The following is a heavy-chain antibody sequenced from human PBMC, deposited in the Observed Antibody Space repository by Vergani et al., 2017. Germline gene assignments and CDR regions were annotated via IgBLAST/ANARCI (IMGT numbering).Heavy chain of an antibody. V-gene: IGHV3-23*04. J-gene: IGHJ4*02. D-gene: IGHD2-8*01. CDR1: GFTFSSYE. CDR2: ISGSGGST. CDR3: AKVYEWLGMGYML. Sequence: EVQLVESGGGLVQPGGSLRLSCAASGFTFSSYEMNWVRQAPGKGLEWVSAISGSGGSTYYADSVKGRFTISRDNSKNTLYLQMNSLRAEDTAVYYCAKVYEWLGMGYMLWGQGTLVTVSS.